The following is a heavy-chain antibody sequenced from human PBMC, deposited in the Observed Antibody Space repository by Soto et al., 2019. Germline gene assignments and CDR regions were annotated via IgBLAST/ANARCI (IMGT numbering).Heavy chain of an antibody. Sequence: QVQLVQSGADVKKPGTSVKVSCKAAGYSFTNYCMYWVRQAPGQGLEWMGMINPRTGSTRYAQKFQDRVTLTRDTSTTTVYMELSPLISDDTAVYYCARDGGLLTASWNYDLWGPGTLVTVSS. CDR1: GYSFTNYC. J-gene: IGHJ2*01. CDR2: INPRTGST. V-gene: IGHV1-46*01. D-gene: IGHD2-15*01. CDR3: ARDGGLLTASWNYDL.